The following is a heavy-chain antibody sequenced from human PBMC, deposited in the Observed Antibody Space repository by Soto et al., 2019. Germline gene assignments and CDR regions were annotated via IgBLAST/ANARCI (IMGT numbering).Heavy chain of an antibody. CDR3: ARCPIAARPAHNWFDP. CDR1: GYSFTSYW. V-gene: IGHV5-51*01. Sequence: PGESLKISCKGSGYSFTSYWIGWVRQMPGKGLEWMGIIYPGDSDTRYSPSFQGQVTISADKSISTAYLQWSSLKASDTAMYYCARCPIAARPAHNWFDPWGQGTLVTVSS. CDR2: IYPGDSDT. D-gene: IGHD6-6*01. J-gene: IGHJ5*02.